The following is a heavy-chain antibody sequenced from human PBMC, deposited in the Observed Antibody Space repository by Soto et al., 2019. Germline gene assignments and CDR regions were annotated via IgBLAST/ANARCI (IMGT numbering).Heavy chain of an antibody. D-gene: IGHD1-26*01. J-gene: IGHJ5*02. CDR3: ARFVVEGTKRFVH. CDR2: IYYSGST. CDR1: VGSISSYY. Sequence: PSETLSLTCTVSVGSISSYYWSWIRQPPGKGLEWIGYIYYSGSTNYNPSLKSRVTISVDTSKNQFSLKLSSVTAADTAVYYCARFVVEGTKRFVHWGQAPLVTVST. V-gene: IGHV4-59*01.